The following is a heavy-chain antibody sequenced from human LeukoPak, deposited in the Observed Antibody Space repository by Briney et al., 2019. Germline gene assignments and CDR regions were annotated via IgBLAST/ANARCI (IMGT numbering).Heavy chain of an antibody. V-gene: IGHV5-51*01. J-gene: IGHJ3*02. Sequence: GESLKISCKGSGYSFTSYWIGWVRQMPGKGLEWMGVIYPDDSTTRYSPSFQGQVTFSVDESINTAYLQWGSLKASDTALYYCARLGAGTRNSSSSLDAFDIWGQGTMVTVSS. CDR2: IYPDDSTT. CDR3: ARLGAGTRNSSSSLDAFDI. D-gene: IGHD6-6*01. CDR1: GYSFTSYW.